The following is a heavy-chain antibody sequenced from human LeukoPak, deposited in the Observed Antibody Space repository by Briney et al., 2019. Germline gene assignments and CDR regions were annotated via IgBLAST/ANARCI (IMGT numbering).Heavy chain of an antibody. D-gene: IGHD3-22*01. CDR1: GGTFSSYA. J-gene: IGHJ4*02. Sequence: SVKVSCKASGGTFSSYAISWVRQASGQGLEWVGRIIPIFGTANYAQKFQGRVTITTDESTSTAYMELSSLRSEDTAVYYCARPYNYYDSSGYDYWGQGTLVTVSS. V-gene: IGHV1-69*05. CDR2: IIPIFGTA. CDR3: ARPYNYYDSSGYDY.